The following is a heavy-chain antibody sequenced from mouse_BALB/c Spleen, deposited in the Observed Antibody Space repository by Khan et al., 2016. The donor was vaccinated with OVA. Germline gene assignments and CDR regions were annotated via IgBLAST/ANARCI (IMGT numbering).Heavy chain of an antibody. CDR3: ACPCYGPASIEV. CDR1: GFNIKDTY. CDR2: IAPATGNT. V-gene: IGHV14-3*02. D-gene: IGHD1-1*02. Sequence: VQLQQSGAELVKPGASVKLSCTASGFNIKDTYLHWVKQRPEQGLVWIGRIAPATGNTQYDPKFQGKATITSDTSSNTSYLQFNSLTSEDTAVYSCACPCYGPASIEVWGPGTTVTVSS. J-gene: IGHJ1*01.